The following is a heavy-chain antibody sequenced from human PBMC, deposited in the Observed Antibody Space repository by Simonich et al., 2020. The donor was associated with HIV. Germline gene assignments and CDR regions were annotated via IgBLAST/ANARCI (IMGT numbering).Heavy chain of an antibody. CDR3: ASGGSISSVWADDY. Sequence: QVQLVESGGGVVQPGRSLRLSCAASGFTFSSDAMHWVRQAPGKGLEWVAVISYDGSKKYYAGSVKGRFTISRANSKNTLDLQMNSLRAEDTAVYYCASGGSISSVWADDYWGQGTLVTVSS. CDR1: GFTFSSDA. D-gene: IGHD3-16*01. V-gene: IGHV3-30*07. J-gene: IGHJ4*02. CDR2: ISYDGSKK.